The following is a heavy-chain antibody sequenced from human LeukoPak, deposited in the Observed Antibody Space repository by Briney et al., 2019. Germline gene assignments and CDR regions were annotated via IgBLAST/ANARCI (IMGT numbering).Heavy chain of an antibody. Sequence: GGSLRLSCAASGFTFSSYAMSWVRQAPGKGLEWVSAISGSGGSTYYADSVKGRFTISRDNSKNTLYLQMNSLRAEDTAVYYCANSGDSSGYSTDYWGQGTLVTVSS. V-gene: IGHV3-23*01. D-gene: IGHD3-22*01. CDR3: ANSGDSSGYSTDY. J-gene: IGHJ4*02. CDR1: GFTFSSYA. CDR2: ISGSGGST.